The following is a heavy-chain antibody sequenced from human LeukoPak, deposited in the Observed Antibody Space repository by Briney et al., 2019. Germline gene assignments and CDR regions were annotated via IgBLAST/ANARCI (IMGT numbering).Heavy chain of an antibody. CDR2: IDHRGSS. Sequence: SETVSLTCAVHGESFSAYFWSWIRQVPGKGLEWIGEIDHRGSSNYNPPLKSRATISVDTSKNHFSLSLTSVTAADTAVYYCATRSSTLAAARCFDDWGQGTVVTVSS. CDR3: ATRSSTLAAARCFDD. J-gene: IGHJ4*03. CDR1: GESFSAYF. V-gene: IGHV4-34*01. D-gene: IGHD6-6*01.